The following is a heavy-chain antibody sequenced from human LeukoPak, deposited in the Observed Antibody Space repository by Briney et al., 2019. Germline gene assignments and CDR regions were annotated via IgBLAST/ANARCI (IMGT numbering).Heavy chain of an antibody. CDR2: TRNIANRHTT. Sequence: PRRSLSLSCATSGFTLNDHYLGWVRRAPREGLEWGCRTRNIANRHTTEYAASVKARLTTSTQDSHNSRGLHMNSLKTEDPAIYYCVACIINPSNYWGQGTLVTVSS. CDR3: VACIINPSNY. J-gene: IGHJ4*02. CDR1: GFTLNDHY. V-gene: IGHV3-72*01. D-gene: IGHD2-8*01.